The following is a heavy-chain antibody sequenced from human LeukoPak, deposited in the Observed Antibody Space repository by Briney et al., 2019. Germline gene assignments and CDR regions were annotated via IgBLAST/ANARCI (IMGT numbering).Heavy chain of an antibody. CDR2: INSDGSST. CDR3: ARDEDWRGYYGAFDI. J-gene: IGHJ3*02. CDR1: GFTFSIYW. V-gene: IGHV3-74*01. D-gene: IGHD3-3*01. Sequence: QPGGSLRLSCAASGFTFSIYWMHWARQAPGKGLVWVSRINSDGSSTSYADSVKGRFTISRDNAKNTLYLQMNSLRAEDTAVSYCARDEDWRGYYGAFDICGQGTMVTVSS.